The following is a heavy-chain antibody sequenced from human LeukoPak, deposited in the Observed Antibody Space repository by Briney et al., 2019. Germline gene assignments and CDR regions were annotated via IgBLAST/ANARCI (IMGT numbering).Heavy chain of an antibody. D-gene: IGHD2-2*01. CDR1: GFMFDDYA. CDR2: ISWNSVNV. CDR3: AKDVLPGAKGAMDV. V-gene: IGHV3-9*01. Sequence: PGGSLRLSCAASGFMFDDYAMHWVRQLPGKGLEWVSGISWNSVNVVYADSVKGRFTISRDNAKNSLYLQMNTLRPEDTALYYCAKDVLPGAKGAMDVWGEGTTVTVSS. J-gene: IGHJ6*04.